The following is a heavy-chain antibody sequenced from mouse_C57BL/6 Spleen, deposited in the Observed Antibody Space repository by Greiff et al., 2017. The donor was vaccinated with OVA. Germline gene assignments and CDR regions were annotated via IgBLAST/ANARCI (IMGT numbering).Heavy chain of an antibody. CDR1: GFTITDYY. J-gene: IGHJ1*03. CDR3: ARRSGTRGYCEV. D-gene: IGHD1-1*01. CDR2: IDPEDGGT. V-gene: IGHV14-2*01. Sequence: EVQLQQSGAELVKPGASVKLSCTASGFTITDYYMHWVKQRPEQGLEWIGRIDPEDGGTKYAPKFQGKATITADTSSNTAYLQLSSLTSEDTAVYYCARRSGTRGYCEVWGTGTTVTVAS.